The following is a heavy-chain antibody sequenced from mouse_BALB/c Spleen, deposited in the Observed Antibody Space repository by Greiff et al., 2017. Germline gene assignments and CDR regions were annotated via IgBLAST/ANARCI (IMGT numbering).Heavy chain of an antibody. Sequence: QVQLQQSGAELVRPGSSVKISCKASGYAFSSYWMNWVKQRPGQGLEWIGQIYPGDGDTNYNGKFKGKATLTADKSSSTAYMQLSSLTSEDSAVYFCARNLDGSWFAYWGQGTLVTVSA. V-gene: IGHV1-80*01. J-gene: IGHJ3*01. CDR3: ARNLDGSWFAY. CDR2: IYPGDGDT. CDR1: GYAFSSYW.